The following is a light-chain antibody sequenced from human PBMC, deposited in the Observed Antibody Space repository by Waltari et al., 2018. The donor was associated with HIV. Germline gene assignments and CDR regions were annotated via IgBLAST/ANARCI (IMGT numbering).Light chain of an antibody. CDR1: TGTVTSGYY. CDR3: LLYYGGAYV. Sequence: QTVVTQEPSLTFSPGGTGTLPCASSTGTVTSGYYPNWFQQKHGQAPRALIYSTSNTHSWPPARFSGALLGGKAALTLSGVQPEDEAEYYCLLYYGGAYVFGTGTKVTVL. J-gene: IGLJ1*01. V-gene: IGLV7-43*01. CDR2: STS.